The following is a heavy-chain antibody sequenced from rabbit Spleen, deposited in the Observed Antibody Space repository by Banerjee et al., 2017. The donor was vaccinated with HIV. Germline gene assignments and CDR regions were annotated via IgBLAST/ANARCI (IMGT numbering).Heavy chain of an antibody. CDR3: ARDTSSSFSSYGMDL. CDR1: GLDFSSSYW. D-gene: IGHD1-1*01. Sequence: QSLEESGGGLVKPGGTLTLTCTASGLDFSSSYWICWVRQAPGKGLEWIACINAVTGKAVYASWAKGRFTFSKTSSTTVTLQMTSLTAADTATYFCARDTSSSFSSYGMDLWGPGTLVTVS. CDR2: INAVTGKA. J-gene: IGHJ6*01. V-gene: IGHV1S40*01.